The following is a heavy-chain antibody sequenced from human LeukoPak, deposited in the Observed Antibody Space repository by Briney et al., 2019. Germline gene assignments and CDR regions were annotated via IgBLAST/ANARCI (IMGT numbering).Heavy chain of an antibody. CDR1: GFTFSSYA. CDR3: ATSVGAADAFDI. J-gene: IGHJ3*02. V-gene: IGHV3-64*01. Sequence: GGSLRLSCAASGFTFSSYAMHWVRQAPGKGLEYVSAISSNGGSTYYANSVKGRFTISRDNSKNTLYLQVGSLRAEDMAVYYCATSVGAADAFDIWGQGTMVTVSS. D-gene: IGHD1-26*01. CDR2: ISSNGGST.